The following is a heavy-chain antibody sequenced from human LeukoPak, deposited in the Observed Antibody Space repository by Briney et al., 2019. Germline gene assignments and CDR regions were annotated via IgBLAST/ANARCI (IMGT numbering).Heavy chain of an antibody. CDR1: GYTFTDSY. CDR3: ARNFYFDSSGYYHY. D-gene: IGHD3-22*01. V-gene: IGHV1-2*02. J-gene: IGHJ4*02. Sequence: PSVKLSCKASGYTFTDSYMHRVPHPPGHGPEWMGSIDPNSGGTNYAQKFQGRVTMTRDTSISTAYMELSRLRSDDTAVYYCARNFYFDSSGYYHYWGQGTLVTVSS. CDR2: IDPNSGGT.